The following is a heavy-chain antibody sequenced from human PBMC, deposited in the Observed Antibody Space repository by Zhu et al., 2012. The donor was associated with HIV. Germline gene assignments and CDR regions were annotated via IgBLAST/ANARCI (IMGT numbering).Heavy chain of an antibody. Sequence: EVQLVETGGQLMRPGGSLRLSCAASGMLASDSYMGWVRQAPGRGLQWIAVVYKYGGAYYADSVKGRFTASRDHSRNTFYLEMESLKVEDTAVYYCAGDSGDFPVWGQGTLVTVS. D-gene: IGHD2-21*02. CDR2: VYKYGGA. V-gene: IGHV3-53*02. CDR3: AGDSGDFPV. J-gene: IGHJ4*02. CDR1: GMLASDSY.